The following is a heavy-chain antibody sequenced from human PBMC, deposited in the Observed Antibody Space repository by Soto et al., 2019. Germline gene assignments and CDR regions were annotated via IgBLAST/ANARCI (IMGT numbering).Heavy chain of an antibody. J-gene: IGHJ3*02. CDR1: GYTFTSYG. D-gene: IGHD2-2*01. V-gene: IGHV1-18*01. CDR3: ARDLPAAMPRGPDAFDI. Sequence: ASVKVSCKASGYTFTSYGISWVRQAPGQGLEWMGWISAYNGNTNYAQKLQGRVTMTIDTSTSTAYMELRSLRSDDTAVYYCARDLPAAMPRGPDAFDIWGQGTMVTVSS. CDR2: ISAYNGNT.